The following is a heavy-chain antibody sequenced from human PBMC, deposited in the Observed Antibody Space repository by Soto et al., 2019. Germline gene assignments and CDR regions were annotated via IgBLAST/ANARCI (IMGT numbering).Heavy chain of an antibody. V-gene: IGHV3-48*01. CDR3: ARDLGWAFDY. Sequence: EVQMVESGGGLVQPGGSLRLSCEVSGFSFSAYTMNWFRHTPGLGLEWLEFITQTSGDTYYADSVKGRFTISRDNGKSSLYLEMSDLRAEDTAVYYCARDLGWAFDYWGRGTLVTVSS. CDR1: GFSFSAYT. D-gene: IGHD6-19*01. CDR2: ITQTSGDT. J-gene: IGHJ4*02.